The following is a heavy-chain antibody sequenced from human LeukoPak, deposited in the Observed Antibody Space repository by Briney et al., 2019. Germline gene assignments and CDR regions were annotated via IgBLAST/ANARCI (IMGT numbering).Heavy chain of an antibody. V-gene: IGHV1-2*02. CDR3: ARRVVVATTTYYYGMDV. CDR1: GFTFSGHY. J-gene: IGHJ6*02. Sequence: ASVKVSCKASGFTFSGHYMHWVRQAPGQGLQWVGWINPESGGTNYAQKFQGRVTMTRDTSISTAYMELNSLRAEDTAVYYCARRVVVATTTYYYGMDVWGQGTTVTVSS. CDR2: INPESGGT. D-gene: IGHD2-15*01.